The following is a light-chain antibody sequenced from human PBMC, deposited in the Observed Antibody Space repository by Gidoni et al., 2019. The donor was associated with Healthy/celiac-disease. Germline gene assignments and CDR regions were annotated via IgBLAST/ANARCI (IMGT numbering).Light chain of an antibody. V-gene: IGKV1-12*01. CDR2: AAS. CDR3: QQANSFPLT. Sequence: DIQLPQSPSSVSASVGDRVTLTCLASQCISSWLAWYQQKPGKAPKLLIYAASSLQSGVPSRFSGSGSGTDFTLTISSLQPEDFATYYCQQANSFPLTFGGGTKVEIK. J-gene: IGKJ4*01. CDR1: QCISSW.